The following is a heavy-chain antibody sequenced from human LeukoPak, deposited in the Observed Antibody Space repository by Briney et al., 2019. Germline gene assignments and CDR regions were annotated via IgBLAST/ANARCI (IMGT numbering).Heavy chain of an antibody. CDR1: GYTFTSYD. J-gene: IGHJ3*02. CDR3: ASRIMTTATGAFDI. V-gene: IGHV1-8*01. CDR2: MNPNSGNT. D-gene: IGHD4-17*01. Sequence: ASVKVSCKASGYTFTSYDINWVRQATGQGLEWMGWMNPNSGNTGYAQKFQGRVTMTRNTSISTAYMELSSLRSEDTAVYYCASRIMTTATGAFDIWGQGTMVTVSS.